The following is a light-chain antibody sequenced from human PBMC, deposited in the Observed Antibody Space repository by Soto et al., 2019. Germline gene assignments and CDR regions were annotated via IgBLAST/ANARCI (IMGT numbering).Light chain of an antibody. V-gene: IGKV3-20*01. J-gene: IGKJ4*01. CDR1: QSVSSTY. CDR2: GAS. CDR3: QQCGSSPLT. Sequence: EIVLTQSPGTLSLSPGEKATLSCRASQSVSSTYIAWYQQKPGQAPRLLIYGASSRATGIPDRFSGSGSGTDFTLTISRLEPEDFAVYYCQQCGSSPLTFGGGTKVDIK.